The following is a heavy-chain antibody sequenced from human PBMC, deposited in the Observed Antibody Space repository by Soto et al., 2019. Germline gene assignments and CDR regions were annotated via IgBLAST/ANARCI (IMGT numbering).Heavy chain of an antibody. CDR1: GGSISSGAYS. CDR2: IYLSGNT. Sequence: PSETLSLTCAVSGGSISSGAYSWNWIRQPPGKGLEWIAYIYLSGNTYSNPSLKSRVTISLDRSKNQFSLRLTSVTAADTAVYYCAREGYFYDSSGYFDSWGQETQVP. D-gene: IGHD3-22*01. V-gene: IGHV4-30-2*01. CDR3: AREGYFYDSSGYFDS. J-gene: IGHJ4*02.